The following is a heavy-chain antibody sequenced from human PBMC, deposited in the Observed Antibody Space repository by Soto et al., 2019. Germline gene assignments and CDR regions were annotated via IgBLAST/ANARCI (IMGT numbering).Heavy chain of an antibody. Sequence: LSLTCTASSGSITSYYWSWVRQPPGRGLEWIGFVHYSGNTKYNPSLKGRVTLSVDTSQNRLSLKLRSVTAADTAVYYCARESAGSGKNNWFDPWGQGTLVTVSS. CDR3: ARESAGSGKNNWFDP. CDR2: VHYSGNT. D-gene: IGHD3-10*01. CDR1: SGSITSYY. J-gene: IGHJ5*02. V-gene: IGHV4-59*01.